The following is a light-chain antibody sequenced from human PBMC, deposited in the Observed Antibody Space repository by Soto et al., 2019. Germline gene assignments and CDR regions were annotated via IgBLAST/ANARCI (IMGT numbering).Light chain of an antibody. J-gene: IGKJ1*01. Sequence: DIQMTQSPSTLSASVGDRVTITCRASQSISDWLAWYQQKPGKAPNLLIYDASSLESGVPSRFSGSVSGTEFTLTISSLQPDDFATYYCQDYSPYSWTFGQGTKVDI. CDR3: QDYSPYSWT. CDR1: QSISDW. CDR2: DAS. V-gene: IGKV1-5*01.